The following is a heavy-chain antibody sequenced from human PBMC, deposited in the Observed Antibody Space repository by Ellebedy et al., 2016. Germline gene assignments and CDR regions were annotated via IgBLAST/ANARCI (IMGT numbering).Heavy chain of an antibody. V-gene: IGHV3-11*01. CDR1: GFTFSDYY. CDR3: ARVWTSVRGSYRYYMDV. CDR2: ISGSGSIT. Sequence: GGSLRLSXGASGFTFSDYYMTWIRQAPGKGLEWLSYISGSGSITLYADSVKGRFTISRDNAQNLVYLQVNSLRAEDTAVHYCARVWTSVRGSYRYYMDVWGKGTTVTVSS. D-gene: IGHD1-26*01. J-gene: IGHJ6*03.